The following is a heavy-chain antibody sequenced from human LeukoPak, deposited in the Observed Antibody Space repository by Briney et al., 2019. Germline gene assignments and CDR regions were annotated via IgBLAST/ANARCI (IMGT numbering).Heavy chain of an antibody. CDR1: GGSISSSSYY. CDR3: ARFGGYSY. V-gene: IGHV4-39*01. CDR2: IYYSGST. Sequence: SETLSLTCTVPGGSISSSSYYWGWIRQPPGKGLEWIGSIYYSGSTYYNPSLKSRVTISVDTSKNQFSLKLSSVTAADTAVYYCARFGGYSYWGQGTLVTVSS. J-gene: IGHJ4*02. D-gene: IGHD5-18*01.